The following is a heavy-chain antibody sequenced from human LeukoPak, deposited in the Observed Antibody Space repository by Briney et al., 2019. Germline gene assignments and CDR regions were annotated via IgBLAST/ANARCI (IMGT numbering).Heavy chain of an antibody. CDR2: INTSGDT. J-gene: IGHJ3*02. V-gene: IGHV4-4*07. Sequence: SETLSLTCSVSGAFSTNYFWSWIPQPAGKGLQWIGRINTSGDTYYNPSLKSRVTMSVDTSKKQFSLNLGSMAAADTAVYYCARDFTPANLGSFYSRGQGTMVTVSS. D-gene: IGHD3-16*01. CDR1: GAFSTNYF. CDR3: ARDFTPANLGSFYS.